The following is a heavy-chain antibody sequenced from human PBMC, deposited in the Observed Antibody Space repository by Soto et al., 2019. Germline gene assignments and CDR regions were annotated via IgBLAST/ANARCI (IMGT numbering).Heavy chain of an antibody. CDR3: AKDQGYSSGWSFDY. J-gene: IGHJ4*02. CDR2: ISYDGSNK. D-gene: IGHD6-19*01. V-gene: IGHV3-30*18. Sequence: QVQLVESGGGVVQPGRSLRLSCAASGFTFSSYGMHWVRQAPGKGLEWVAVISYDGSNKYYADSVKGRFTISRDNSKNTLYLQRNSLRAEDTAVYYCAKDQGYSSGWSFDYWGQGTLVTVSS. CDR1: GFTFSSYG.